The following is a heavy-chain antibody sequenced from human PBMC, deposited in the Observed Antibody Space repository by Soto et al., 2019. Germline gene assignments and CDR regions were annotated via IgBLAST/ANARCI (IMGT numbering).Heavy chain of an antibody. V-gene: IGHV3-21*01. CDR3: ARAPNGWNWLDP. J-gene: IGHJ5*02. Sequence: EVQLVESGGGLVKPGGSLRLSCAASGFTFSDYTMNWVRQAPGKGLEWVSSISSSSYYIYYADSVKGRFTISKDNAKNSLYLQMNSLRAEDTAVYYCARAPNGWNWLDPWGQGTLVTVSS. D-gene: IGHD6-19*01. CDR2: ISSSSYYI. CDR1: GFTFSDYT.